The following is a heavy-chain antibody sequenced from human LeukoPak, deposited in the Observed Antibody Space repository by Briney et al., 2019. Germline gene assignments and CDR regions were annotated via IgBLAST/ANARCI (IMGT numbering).Heavy chain of an antibody. D-gene: IGHD5-24*01. CDR2: IYYSGST. CDR3: ARARDGHINNWFDP. Sequence: SETLSLICTVSGGSINSYYWSWIRQPPGKGLEWIGYIYYSGSTEYNPSLKSRVTISVDTSKNQFSLKMGSVTAADTAVYSCARARDGHINNWFDPWGQGTLVTVSS. J-gene: IGHJ5*02. V-gene: IGHV4-59*01. CDR1: GGSINSYY.